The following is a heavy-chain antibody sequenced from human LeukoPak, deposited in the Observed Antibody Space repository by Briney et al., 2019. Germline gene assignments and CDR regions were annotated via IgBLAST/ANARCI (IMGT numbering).Heavy chain of an antibody. CDR2: IYYRGST. Sequence: SETLSLTCTVPGRSISSGSYYWTWIRQHPGKGMEWIGSIYYRGSTYYNPSLKSRVSTSVDTSKNQFSLKLTSMTAADTGVYFCARGLVVTALDYWGQGALVTVSS. D-gene: IGHD2-21*02. J-gene: IGHJ4*02. CDR3: ARGLVVTALDY. V-gene: IGHV4-31*03. CDR1: GRSISSGSYY.